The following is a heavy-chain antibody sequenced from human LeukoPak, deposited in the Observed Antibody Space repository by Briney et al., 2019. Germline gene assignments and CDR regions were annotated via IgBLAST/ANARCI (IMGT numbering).Heavy chain of an antibody. V-gene: IGHV3-7*01. Sequence: GGSLRLSCAASGFTFSSYWMSGVRQAPGKGLEWVANIKQDGSEKYYVDSVKGRFTISRDNAKNSLYLQMNSLRAEDTAVYYCARTVARQLVLRYYYYYMDVWGKGTTVTVSS. J-gene: IGHJ6*03. CDR2: IKQDGSEK. D-gene: IGHD6-6*01. CDR3: ARTVARQLVLRYYYYYMDV. CDR1: GFTFSSYW.